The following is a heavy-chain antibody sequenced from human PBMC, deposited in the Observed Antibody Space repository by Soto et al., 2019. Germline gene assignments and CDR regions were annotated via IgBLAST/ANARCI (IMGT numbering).Heavy chain of an antibody. CDR2: IIPIFGTA. Sequence: ASVKVSCKASGGTFSSYAISWVRQAPGQGLEWMGGIIPIFGTANYAQKFQGRVTIAADESTSTAYMELSSLRSEDTAVYYCARESGSYFDPYYYYGMDVWGQGTTVTVSS. CDR3: ARESGSYFDPYYYYGMDV. CDR1: GGTFSSYA. V-gene: IGHV1-69*13. D-gene: IGHD1-26*01. J-gene: IGHJ6*02.